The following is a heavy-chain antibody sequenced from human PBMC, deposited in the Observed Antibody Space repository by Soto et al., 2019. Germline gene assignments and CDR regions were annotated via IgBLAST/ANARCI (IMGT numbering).Heavy chain of an antibody. J-gene: IGHJ4*02. Sequence: QVQLVESGGGVVQPGRSLRLSCAASGFPFTSYGMHWVREGPDKGLEWVAIISYEGSDKYYADSVKGRFTISRDNSKNTLSLQMNSLRPEDTALYYCVGGQYYFDYRGQGTLVIVSS. D-gene: IGHD3-10*01. V-gene: IGHV3-30*03. CDR3: VGGQYYFDY. CDR2: ISYEGSDK. CDR1: GFPFTSYG.